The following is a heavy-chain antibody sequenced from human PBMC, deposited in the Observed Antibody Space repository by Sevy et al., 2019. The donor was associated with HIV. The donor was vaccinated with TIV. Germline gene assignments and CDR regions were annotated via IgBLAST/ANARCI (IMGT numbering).Heavy chain of an antibody. Sequence: SDTLSLTCTVSGGSISSYYWSWIRQPPGKGLEWIGYIYYSGSTNYNPSLKSRVTISVDTSKNQFSLKLSSVTAADTAVYYCARGPKAIVVVPAANPNYYYYGMDVWGQGTTVTVSS. CDR1: GGSISSYY. V-gene: IGHV4-59*01. CDR2: IYYSGST. J-gene: IGHJ6*02. D-gene: IGHD2-2*01. CDR3: ARGPKAIVVVPAANPNYYYYGMDV.